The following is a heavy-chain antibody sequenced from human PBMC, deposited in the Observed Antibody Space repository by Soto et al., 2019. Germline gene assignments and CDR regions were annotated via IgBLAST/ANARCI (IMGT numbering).Heavy chain of an antibody. V-gene: IGHV3-74*01. J-gene: IGHJ6*03. CDR3: ARGAVVVPAALWETGYYYYYYMDV. CDR1: GFTFSSYW. D-gene: IGHD2-2*01. Sequence: GGSLRLSCAASGFTFSSYWMHWVRQAPGKGLVWVSRINSDGSSTSYADSVKGRFTISRDNAKNTLYLQMNSLRAEDTAVYYCARGAVVVPAALWETGYYYYYYMDVWGKGTTVTVSS. CDR2: INSDGSST.